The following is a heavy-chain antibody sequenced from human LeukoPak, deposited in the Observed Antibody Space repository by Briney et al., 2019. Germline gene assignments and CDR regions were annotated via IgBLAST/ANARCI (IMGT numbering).Heavy chain of an antibody. J-gene: IGHJ4*02. V-gene: IGHV1-2*02. CDR2: INPNSADT. CDR1: GYTFTGYY. CDR3: ARGMGGTIDY. D-gene: IGHD1-26*01. Sequence: ASVTVSCKASGYTFTGYYMHWVRQAPGQGLGWMGWINPNSADTNFAQKFQGRVSMPRDTSISTAYMELSRLRSDDTAVYYCARGMGGTIDYWGQGTLVTVSS.